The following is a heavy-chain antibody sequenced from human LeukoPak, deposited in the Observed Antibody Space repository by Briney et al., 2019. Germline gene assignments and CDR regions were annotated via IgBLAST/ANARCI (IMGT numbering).Heavy chain of an antibody. CDR3: ARDDPYQLLPFDY. V-gene: IGHV1-24*01. CDR2: FDPEDVDT. CDR1: EYRLTELS. J-gene: IGHJ4*02. D-gene: IGHD2-2*01. Sequence: ASVKVSCKVSEYRLTELSMHWVRLAPGKGLEWMGGFDPEDVDTIYAQKFEGRVTMTEDTSTDTAYLELSSLRVEDTAVYYCARDDPYQLLPFDYWGQGTLVTVSS.